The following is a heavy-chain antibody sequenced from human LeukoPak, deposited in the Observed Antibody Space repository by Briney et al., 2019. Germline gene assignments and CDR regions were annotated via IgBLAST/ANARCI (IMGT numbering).Heavy chain of an antibody. D-gene: IGHD3-22*01. CDR2: INPNSGGT. Sequence: GASVKVSCKASGYTFTGYYMHWVRQAPGQELEWMGRINPNSGGTNYAQKFQGRVTMTRDTSISTAYMELSRLRSDDTAVYYCAREAAGYDSSGYAFDIWGQGTMVTVSS. CDR3: AREAAGYDSSGYAFDI. CDR1: GYTFTGYY. V-gene: IGHV1-2*06. J-gene: IGHJ3*02.